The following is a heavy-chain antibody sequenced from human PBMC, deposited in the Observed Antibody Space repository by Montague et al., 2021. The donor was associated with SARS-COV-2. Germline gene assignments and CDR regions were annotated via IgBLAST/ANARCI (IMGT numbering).Heavy chain of an antibody. CDR1: GYSFTSYW. V-gene: IGHV5-10-1*01. J-gene: IGHJ4*02. CDR2: INPSALNT. D-gene: IGHD4-23*01. Sequence: QSGAEVKKPGESLRISCKGSGYSFTSYWIGWVRQLPGKGLEGRGRINPSALNTNYSPSFQGHVTISSAKSISTAYLQWSSLKASYTAMYYCARPRPDYGGNIDYWGQGTLVTVSS. CDR3: ARPRPDYGGNIDY.